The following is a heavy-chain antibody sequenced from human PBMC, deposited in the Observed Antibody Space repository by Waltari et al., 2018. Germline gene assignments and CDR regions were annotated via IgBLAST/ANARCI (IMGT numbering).Heavy chain of an antibody. CDR3: ASGVGATHFDY. CDR2: FYHTGYT. J-gene: IGHJ4*02. Sequence: QVQLKESGPGLVKPAETLSLICTVSGGTLRSYYWSWIRQPPGKGLEWVGLFYHTGYTNSNPSLKSRVTMSVDTSTNQFSLTLRSVSAADTAVYYCASGVGATHFDYWGQGSLVTVSS. V-gene: IGHV4-59*01. CDR1: GGTLRSYY. D-gene: IGHD1-26*01.